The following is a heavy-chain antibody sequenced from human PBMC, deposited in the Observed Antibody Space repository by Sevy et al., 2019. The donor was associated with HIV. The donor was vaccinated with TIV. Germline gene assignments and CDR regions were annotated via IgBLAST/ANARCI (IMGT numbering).Heavy chain of an antibody. V-gene: IGHV3-23*01. CDR2: ISGSGGST. CDR1: GFTFSSYA. J-gene: IGHJ6*02. CDR3: ARGLYCSSTSCYFYYYGMDV. D-gene: IGHD2-2*01. Sequence: GGSLRLSCAASGFTFSSYAMSWVRQAPGKGLEWVSAISGSGGSTYYADSVKGRFTISRDNSKNTLYLQMNSLRAEDTAVYYCARGLYCSSTSCYFYYYGMDVWGQGTTVTVSS.